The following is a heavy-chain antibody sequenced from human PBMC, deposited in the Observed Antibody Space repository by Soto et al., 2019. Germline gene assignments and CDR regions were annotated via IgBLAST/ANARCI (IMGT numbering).Heavy chain of an antibody. CDR3: ARARSPYYYYYGMDV. J-gene: IGHJ6*04. CDR2: ISYDGSNK. Sequence: PGGSLRLSCAASGFTFSSYAMHWVRQAPGKGLEWVAVISYDGSNKYYAYSVKGRFTISRDNSKNTLYLQMNSLRAEDTAVYYCARARSPYYYYYGMDVWGKGTTVTVSS. D-gene: IGHD3-10*01. V-gene: IGHV3-30-3*01. CDR1: GFTFSSYA.